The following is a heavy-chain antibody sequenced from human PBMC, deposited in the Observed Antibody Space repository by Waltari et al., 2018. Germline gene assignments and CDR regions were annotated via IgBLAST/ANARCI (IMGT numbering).Heavy chain of an antibody. D-gene: IGHD3-10*01. Sequence: EVQLEESGGGLVQPGGSVRLSCAASGFPFSTYWMTWVRQAPGKGLEWVAHIKQDGSEQYYVDSVKGRFTISRDNAKNSLYLQMDSRRDDDTATYYCATINYYGSGSPLIYWGQGTLVTVSS. J-gene: IGHJ4*02. CDR1: GFPFSTYW. CDR3: ATINYYGSGSPLIY. CDR2: IKQDGSEQ. V-gene: IGHV3-7*01.